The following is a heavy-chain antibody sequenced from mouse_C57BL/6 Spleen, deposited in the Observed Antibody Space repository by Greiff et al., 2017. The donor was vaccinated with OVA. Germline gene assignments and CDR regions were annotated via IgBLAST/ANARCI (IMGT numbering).Heavy chain of an antibody. J-gene: IGHJ3*01. CDR1: GYSITSGYY. Sequence: EVQLVESGPGLVKPSQSLSLTCSVTGYSITSGYYWNWIRQFPGNKLEWMGYISYDGSNNYNPSLKNRISITRDTSKNQFFLKLNSVTTEDTATYYCARDGDGETWFAYWGRGTLVTVSA. V-gene: IGHV3-6*01. CDR3: ARDGDGETWFAY. CDR2: ISYDGSN.